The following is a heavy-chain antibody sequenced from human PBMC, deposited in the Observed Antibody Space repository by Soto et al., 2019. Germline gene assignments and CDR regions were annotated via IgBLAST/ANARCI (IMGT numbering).Heavy chain of an antibody. CDR2: ISDSGGST. CDR1: GFTFSDYY. V-gene: IGHV3-23*01. D-gene: IGHD3-22*01. Sequence: PGGSLRLSCAASGFTFSDYYMSWIRQAPGKGLEWVSGISDSGGSTYYADSVKGRFTISRDSSKNTLYLQMNSLRAEDTAVYYCARDQLYYNDISGRPLNAFDVWGQGTMVTVSS. J-gene: IGHJ3*01. CDR3: ARDQLYYNDISGRPLNAFDV.